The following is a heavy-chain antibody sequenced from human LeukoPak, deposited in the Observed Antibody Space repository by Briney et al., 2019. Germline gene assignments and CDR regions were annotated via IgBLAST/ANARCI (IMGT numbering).Heavy chain of an antibody. D-gene: IGHD3-10*01. V-gene: IGHV4-39*01. J-gene: IGHJ6*03. Sequence: PSETLSLTCAVSGGSITSTSYYWGWIRQPPGKGLKWIGSIYYSGTTYYYPSLKSRVTISVDTSKNQFSLKLTSVTAADTAVYYCARQGSGTYYNVLYYFMDVWGKGTTVTVSS. CDR2: IYYSGTT. CDR1: GGSITSTSYY. CDR3: ARQGSGTYYNVLYYFMDV.